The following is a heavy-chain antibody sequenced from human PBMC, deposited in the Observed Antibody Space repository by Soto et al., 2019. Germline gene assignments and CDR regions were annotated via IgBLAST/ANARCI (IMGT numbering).Heavy chain of an antibody. V-gene: IGHV4-31*03. CDR1: GGSISSGGYY. CDR3: ARGSVTPFDY. D-gene: IGHD4-17*01. J-gene: IGHJ4*02. Sequence: HVQLQESGPGLVKPSQTLSLTCTVSGGSISSGGYYWSWIRQHPGKGLEWIGYIYYSGSSSYSTSLKSRATISVDASKNQFSLKLSSVTAADTAVYYCARGSVTPFDYWGQGTLVTVSS. CDR2: IYYSGSS.